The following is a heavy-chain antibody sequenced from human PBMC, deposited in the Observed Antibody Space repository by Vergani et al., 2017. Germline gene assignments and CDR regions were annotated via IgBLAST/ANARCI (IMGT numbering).Heavy chain of an antibody. CDR2: IKQDGSEK. J-gene: IGHJ6*03. CDR1: GFTFSSYW. Sequence: EVQLVESGGGLVQPGGSLRLSCAASGFTFSSYWMSWVRQAPGKGLEWVANIKQDGSEKYYVDSVKGRFTISRDNAKNSLYLQMNSLRAEDTAVYYCATAPRYCSSTSCYWYYYMDVWGKGTTVTVSS. CDR3: ATAPRYCSSTSCYWYYYMDV. D-gene: IGHD2-2*01. V-gene: IGHV3-7*01.